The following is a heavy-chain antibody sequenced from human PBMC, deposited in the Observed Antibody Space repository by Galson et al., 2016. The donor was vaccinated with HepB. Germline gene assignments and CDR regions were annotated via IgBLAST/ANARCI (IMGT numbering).Heavy chain of an antibody. CDR1: GFTFSSYA. CDR3: ARGLQNPTRTSSYYFDY. CDR2: ISGSGVST. D-gene: IGHD6-13*01. J-gene: IGHJ4*02. Sequence: SLRLSCAASGFTFSSYAISWVRQAPGKGLEWVSLISGSGVSTYYAASVKGRFTISRDNSKNTLYLQMNSLRADDTAVYYCARGLQNPTRTSSYYFDYWGQGTLVTVSS. V-gene: IGHV3-23*01.